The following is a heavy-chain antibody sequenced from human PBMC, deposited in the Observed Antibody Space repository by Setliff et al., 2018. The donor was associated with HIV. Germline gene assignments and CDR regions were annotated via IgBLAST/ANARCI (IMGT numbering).Heavy chain of an antibody. D-gene: IGHD2-15*01. V-gene: IGHV3-30*02. Sequence: GGSLRLSCAASGFTFSSYGMHWVRQAPGKGLEWVAYIHYDGTSKHYADSVKGRFTISSDNSKNTVHLLMNSLRAEDTALYYCARSSPPYCSGGNCHVFYYFDNWGQGTLVTVSS. J-gene: IGHJ4*02. CDR1: GFTFSSYG. CDR3: ARSSPPYCSGGNCHVFYYFDN. CDR2: IHYDGTSK.